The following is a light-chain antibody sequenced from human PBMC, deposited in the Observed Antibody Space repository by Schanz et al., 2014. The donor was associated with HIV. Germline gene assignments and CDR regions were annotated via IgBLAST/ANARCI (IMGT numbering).Light chain of an antibody. Sequence: QSALTQPASVSGSPGQSITISCTGTSSDIGHYNYVSWYQQHPGKAPKLLIYDVTNRPSGVSNRFSGSKSGNTASLAISGXQAEDEADYYCSSLTSSSTLVFGGGTKLTVL. J-gene: IGLJ2*01. V-gene: IGLV2-14*03. CDR2: DVT. CDR3: SSLTSSSTLV. CDR1: SSDIGHYNY.